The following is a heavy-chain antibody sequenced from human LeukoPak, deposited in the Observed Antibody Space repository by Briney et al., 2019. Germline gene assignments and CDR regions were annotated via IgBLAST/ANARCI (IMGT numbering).Heavy chain of an antibody. D-gene: IGHD1-26*01. CDR3: ARDQEHYYYGMDV. CDR1: GDSVSSNSAA. J-gene: IGHJ6*02. V-gene: IGHV6-1*01. CDR2: TYYRSKWYN. Sequence: SQTLSLTCAISGDSVSSNSAAWNWIRQSPSGGLEWLGRTYYRSKWYNDYAVSVKSRITINPDTSKNQFSLQLNSVTPEDTAVYYCARDQEHYYYGMDVWGQGTTVTVSS.